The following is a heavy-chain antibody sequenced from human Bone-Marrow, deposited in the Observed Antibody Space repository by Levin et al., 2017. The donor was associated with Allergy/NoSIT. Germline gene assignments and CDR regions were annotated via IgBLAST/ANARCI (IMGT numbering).Heavy chain of an antibody. V-gene: IGHV3-33*01. CDR1: GFTFSSYG. Sequence: GGSLRLSCAASGFTFSSYGMHWVRQAPGKGLEWVAVIWYDGSNKYYADSVKGRFPISRDNSKNTLYLQMNSLRAEDTAVYYCARDRQYYYGSGSVYYYYYGMDVWGQGTTVTVSS. D-gene: IGHD3-10*01. CDR3: ARDRQYYYGSGSVYYYYYGMDV. J-gene: IGHJ6*02. CDR2: IWYDGSNK.